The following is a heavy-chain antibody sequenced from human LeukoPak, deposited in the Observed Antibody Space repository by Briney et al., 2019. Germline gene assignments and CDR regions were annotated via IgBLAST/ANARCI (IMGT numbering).Heavy chain of an antibody. CDR2: ISSSSSYI. Sequence: PGGSLRLSCAASGFTFSSYWMSWVRHTPGKGLEWVSSISSSSSYIYYADSVKGRFTISRDNAKNSLYLQMNSLRAEDTAVYYCARGLWFGELFRGSQTNWGQGTLVTVSS. D-gene: IGHD3-10*01. CDR1: GFTFSSYW. CDR3: ARGLWFGELFRGSQTN. J-gene: IGHJ4*02. V-gene: IGHV3-21*01.